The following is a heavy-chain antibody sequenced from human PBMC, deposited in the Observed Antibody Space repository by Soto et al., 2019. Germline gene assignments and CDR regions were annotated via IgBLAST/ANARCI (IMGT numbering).Heavy chain of an antibody. J-gene: IGHJ4*02. D-gene: IGHD2-2*02. CDR3: ARLGYCTGTSCYTFDS. CDR2: INPSDSYT. CDR1: GYSFTSYW. Sequence: PXESLTISCQGSGYSFTSYWIGLVRQRPGKGLEWMGRINPSDSYTTYSPSFQGHVTISTDKSFSTAYLQWSGLKASDTAMYYCARLGYCTGTSCYTFDSWGQGTLVTVSS. V-gene: IGHV5-10-1*01.